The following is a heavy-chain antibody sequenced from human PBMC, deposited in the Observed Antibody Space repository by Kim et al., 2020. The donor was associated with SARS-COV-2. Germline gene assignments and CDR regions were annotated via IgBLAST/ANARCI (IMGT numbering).Heavy chain of an antibody. CDR3: ARDPPYSGTFKGAFDI. V-gene: IGHV3-66*02. CDR1: GFTVNTNY. Sequence: GGSLRLSCTASGFTVNTNYMNWVRQAPGKGLDWVSAIYTGGSTHYADSVKGRFSISRDNSKNAVYIQMNSLRDEDTAVYYCARDPPYSGTFKGAFDIWGQGTMVTVSS. J-gene: IGHJ3*02. CDR2: IYTGGST. D-gene: IGHD1-26*01.